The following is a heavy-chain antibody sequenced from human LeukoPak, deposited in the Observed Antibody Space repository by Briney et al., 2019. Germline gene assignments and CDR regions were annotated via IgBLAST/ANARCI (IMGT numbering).Heavy chain of an antibody. Sequence: GGSLRLSCAASGFTFSSYAMSWVRQAPGKGLEWVSAISGSGGSSYYADSVKGRFTISRDNSKNTLYLQMNSLRAEDTAVYYCAKDGITIFGVVSYYYGMDVWGQGTTATVSS. CDR2: ISGSGGSS. CDR3: AKDGITIFGVVSYYYGMDV. D-gene: IGHD3-3*01. V-gene: IGHV3-23*01. J-gene: IGHJ6*02. CDR1: GFTFSSYA.